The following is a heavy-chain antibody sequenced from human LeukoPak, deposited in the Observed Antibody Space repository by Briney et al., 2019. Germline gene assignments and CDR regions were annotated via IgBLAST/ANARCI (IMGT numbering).Heavy chain of an antibody. CDR2: INPDHGGT. J-gene: IGHJ3*01. V-gene: IGHV1-2*02. CDR3: ARGDIVQVAPSEGAFDL. Sequence: GASVKVSCKASGYSLTDYYIHWVRQAPGQGLEWMGWINPDHGGTNYAQKFQGRVTMTRDTSISTVYMELSGLRSDDTAVHYCARGDIVQVAPSEGAFDLWGQGTMVTVSS. D-gene: IGHD2-15*01. CDR1: GYSLTDYY.